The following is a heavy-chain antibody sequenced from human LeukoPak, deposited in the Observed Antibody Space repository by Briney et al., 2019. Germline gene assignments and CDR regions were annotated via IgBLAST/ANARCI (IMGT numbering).Heavy chain of an antibody. D-gene: IGHD4-17*01. CDR2: ISGSGGST. Sequence: PGGSLRLSCAASGFTFSSYAMSWVRQAPGKGLEWVSAISGSGGSTYYADSVKSRFTISRDNSKNTLYLQMNSLRAEDTAVYYCAKDHDYGDYSFDYWGQGTLVTVSS. CDR1: GFTFSSYA. J-gene: IGHJ4*02. CDR3: AKDHDYGDYSFDY. V-gene: IGHV3-23*01.